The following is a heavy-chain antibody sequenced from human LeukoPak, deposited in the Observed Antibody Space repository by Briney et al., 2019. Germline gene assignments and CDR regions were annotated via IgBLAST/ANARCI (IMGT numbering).Heavy chain of an antibody. CDR2: IYYSGST. J-gene: IGHJ4*02. CDR3: ARDHLFCSGGSCYWTGFDY. CDR1: GGSISSGGYY. V-gene: IGHV4-31*03. D-gene: IGHD2-15*01. Sequence: TSETLSLTCTVSGGSISSGGYYWSWTRQHPGKGLEWIGYIYYSGSTYYNPSLKSRVSISVDTSKHQFSLKLSSVTAADTAVYYCARDHLFCSGGSCYWTGFDYWGQGTLVTVSS.